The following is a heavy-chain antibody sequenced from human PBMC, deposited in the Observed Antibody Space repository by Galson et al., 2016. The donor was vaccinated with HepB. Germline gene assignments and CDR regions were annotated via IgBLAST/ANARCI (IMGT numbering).Heavy chain of an antibody. CDR3: TRPGYSSGGGFDY. J-gene: IGHJ4*02. V-gene: IGHV3-73*01. CDR2: IRSQANSYAT. Sequence: SLRLSCAASGFTFSGSAMHWVRQASGKGLEWVGRIRSQANSYATAYAASVKGRFTISRDDSKNTAYLQMNSLKTEDTAVYYCTRPGYSSGGGFDYWGQGTLVTVSS. D-gene: IGHD6-19*01. CDR1: GFTFSGSA.